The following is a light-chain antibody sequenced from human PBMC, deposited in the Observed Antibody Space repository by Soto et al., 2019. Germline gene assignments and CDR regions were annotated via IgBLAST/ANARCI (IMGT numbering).Light chain of an antibody. V-gene: IGKV1-27*01. CDR1: QGISNY. CDR3: QKYNSAPWT. J-gene: IGKJ1*01. Sequence: DIHMTQSPSSLSAYVGDRVTITCRASQGISNYLAWYQQQPGKVPKLLIYVASTLQSGVPSRFSGSGSGTDFTLTISSLQPEDVATYYCQKYNSAPWTFGQGTKVEIK. CDR2: VAS.